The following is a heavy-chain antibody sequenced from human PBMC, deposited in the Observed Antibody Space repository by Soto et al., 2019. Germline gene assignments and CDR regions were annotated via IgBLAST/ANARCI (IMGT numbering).Heavy chain of an antibody. CDR2: INPNSGGT. CDR1: GYTFTGYY. V-gene: IGHV1-2*04. Sequence: GASVKVSCKASGYTFTGYYMHWVRQAPGQGLEWMGWINPNSGGTNYAQKFQGWVTMTRDTSISTAYMELSSLRSDDTAVYYCARVFIDYSNYFDSYYYYGMDVWGQGTTVTVSS. D-gene: IGHD4-4*01. J-gene: IGHJ6*02. CDR3: ARVFIDYSNYFDSYYYYGMDV.